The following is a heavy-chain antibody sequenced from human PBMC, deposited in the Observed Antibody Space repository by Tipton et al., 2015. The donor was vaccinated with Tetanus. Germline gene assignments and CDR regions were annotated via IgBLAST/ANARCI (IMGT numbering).Heavy chain of an antibody. Sequence: SLRLFCEVSGFIFSSYTMNWVRQAPGKGLEWVSSISSTSSYIYYADSMKGRFTISRDNAKSSLYLQMNSLRADDTAVYFCASGSAVDYWGPGALVTVSS. CDR3: ASGSAVDY. CDR1: GFIFSSYT. V-gene: IGHV3-21*01. D-gene: IGHD6-25*01. J-gene: IGHJ4*02. CDR2: ISSTSSYI.